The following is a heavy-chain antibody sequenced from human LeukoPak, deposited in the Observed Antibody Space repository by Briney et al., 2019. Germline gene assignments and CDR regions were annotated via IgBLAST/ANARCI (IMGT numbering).Heavy chain of an antibody. Sequence: PGGSLRLYCAASGFTFSGYWMSWVCQGPGKGLERVANIKYDGSEKFYVDTVKGRFTVSRDNAKNSLYLQLNSLRAEDTAVYYCASATGEKGCCIDHWGQGTLVTVSS. CDR3: ASATGEKGCCIDH. D-gene: IGHD7-27*01. CDR1: GFTFSGYW. V-gene: IGHV3-7*01. CDR2: IKYDGSEK. J-gene: IGHJ4*02.